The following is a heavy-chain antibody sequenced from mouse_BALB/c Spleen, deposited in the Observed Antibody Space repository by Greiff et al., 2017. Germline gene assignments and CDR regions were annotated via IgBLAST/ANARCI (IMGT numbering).Heavy chain of an antibody. J-gene: IGHJ4*01. D-gene: IGHD1-1*01. CDR3: ARGTTVVATYYYAMDY. CDR2: IYPGNVNT. V-gene: IGHV1S56*01. Sequence: QVQLKQSGPELVKPGASVRISCKASGYTFTSYYIHWVKQRPGQGLEWIGWIYPGNVNTKYNEKFKGKATLTADKSSSTAYMQLSSLTSEDSAVYFCARGTTVVATYYYAMDYWGQGTSVTVSS. CDR1: GYTFTSYY.